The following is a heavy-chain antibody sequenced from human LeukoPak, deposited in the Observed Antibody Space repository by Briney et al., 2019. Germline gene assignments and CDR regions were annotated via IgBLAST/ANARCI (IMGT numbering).Heavy chain of an antibody. J-gene: IGHJ3*02. CDR1: GFTFSSYS. CDR3: ARSYRRGATTMLRGVANRGAFDI. Sequence: GGSLRLSCAASGFTFSSYSMNWVRQAPGKGLEWVSSISSSSSYIYYADSVKGRFTISRDNSKNTLYLQMSSLRAEDTAVYYCARSYRRGATTMLRGVANRGAFDIWGQGTMVTVSS. D-gene: IGHD3-10*01. V-gene: IGHV3-21*01. CDR2: ISSSSSYI.